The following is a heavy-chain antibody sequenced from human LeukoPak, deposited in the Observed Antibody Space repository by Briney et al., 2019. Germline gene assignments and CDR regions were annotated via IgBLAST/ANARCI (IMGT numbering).Heavy chain of an antibody. J-gene: IGHJ4*02. V-gene: IGHV3-23*01. CDR2: ISGSGGST. CDR1: GFTFSSYA. D-gene: IGHD3-22*01. CDR3: AKVRGVTMIAEFDY. Sequence: GGSLRLSCAASGFTFSSYAMSWVRQAPGKGLEWVSPISGSGGSTYYADSVKGRFTISRDNSKNTLYLQMNSLRAEDTAVYYCAKVRGVTMIAEFDYWGQGTLVTVSS.